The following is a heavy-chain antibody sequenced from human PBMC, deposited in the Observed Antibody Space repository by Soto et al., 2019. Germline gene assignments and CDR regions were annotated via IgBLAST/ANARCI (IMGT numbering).Heavy chain of an antibody. V-gene: IGHV1-69*13. Sequence: SVTVSCKASGGTFSSYAISWVRQAPGQGLEWMGGIIPIFGTANYAQKFQGRVTITADESTSTAYMELSSLRSEDTAVYYCARDLPNYYYDSSGYPDAFDIWGQGTMVTVSS. CDR3: ARDLPNYYYDSSGYPDAFDI. D-gene: IGHD3-22*01. J-gene: IGHJ3*02. CDR1: GGTFSSYA. CDR2: IIPIFGTA.